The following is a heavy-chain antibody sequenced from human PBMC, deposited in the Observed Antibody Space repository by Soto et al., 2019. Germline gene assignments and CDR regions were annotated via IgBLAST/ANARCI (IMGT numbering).Heavy chain of an antibody. Sequence: GGSLRLSCAASGFPVSSHYMSWVRQAPGKGLEWVSVIYAGGNTYYAESVKGRFTISRDNSKNTLSLQMNSLRAEDSAVYYCARTFAGDYHLGLWGQGTRVTVYS. CDR2: IYAGGNT. J-gene: IGHJ4*02. CDR1: GFPVSSHY. V-gene: IGHV3-53*01. D-gene: IGHD3-16*01. CDR3: ARTFAGDYHLGL.